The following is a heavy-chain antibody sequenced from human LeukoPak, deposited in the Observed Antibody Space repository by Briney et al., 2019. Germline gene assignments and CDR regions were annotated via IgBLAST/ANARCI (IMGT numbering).Heavy chain of an antibody. CDR2: ISAYNGNT. J-gene: IGHJ6*03. V-gene: IGHV1-18*01. Sequence: ASVKVSCKASGYTFTSYGISWVRQAPGQGLEWMGWISAYNGNTNHAQKLQGRVTMTTDTSTSTAYMELRSLRSDDTAVYYCARNVVRYFDWLDYMDVWGKGTTVTISS. CDR1: GYTFTSYG. CDR3: ARNVVRYFDWLDYMDV. D-gene: IGHD3-9*01.